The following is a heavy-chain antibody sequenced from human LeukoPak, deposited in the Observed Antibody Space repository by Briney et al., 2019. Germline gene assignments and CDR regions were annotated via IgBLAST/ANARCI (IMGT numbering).Heavy chain of an antibody. D-gene: IGHD6-19*01. V-gene: IGHV3-7*01. CDR3: ARRAVAASVPFDY. CDR2: IKQDGSEK. Sequence: PGGSLRLSCAASGFTFSTYWMSWVRQAPGKGLDWVANIKQDGSEKYYVDSVKGRFTISRDNAKNSLYLQMNSLRAEDTAVYYCARRAVAASVPFDYWGQGTLVTVSS. J-gene: IGHJ4*02. CDR1: GFTFSTYW.